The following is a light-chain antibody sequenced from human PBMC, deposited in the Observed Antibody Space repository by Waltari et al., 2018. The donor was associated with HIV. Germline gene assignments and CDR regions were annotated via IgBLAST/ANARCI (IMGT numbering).Light chain of an antibody. J-gene: IGKJ4*02. CDR3: HQSYLAPYT. CDR2: GAL. CDR1: HNISLY. Sequence: DIQLTQSPSSLSASVGGRVTITCRASHNISLYLNWYHQREGEAPKLLIYGALNLHPRVSTRFRGSASGTDFTLSITNVQPVDFASYFCHQSYLAPYTFGGGTKL. V-gene: IGKV1-39*01.